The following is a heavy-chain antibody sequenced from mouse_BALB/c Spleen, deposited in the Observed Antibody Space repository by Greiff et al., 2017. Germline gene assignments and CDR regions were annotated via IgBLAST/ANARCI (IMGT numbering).Heavy chain of an antibody. D-gene: IGHD1-1*01. J-gene: IGHJ2*01. V-gene: IGHV1S56*01. CDR1: GYTFTSYY. CDR2: IYPGDGST. CDR3: ARDDYGRGE. Sequence: QVQLQQSGPELVKPGASVKMSCKASGYTFTSYYIHWVKQRPGQGLEWIGWIYPGDGSTKYNEKFKGKTTLTADKSSSTAYMLLSSLTSEDSAIYFCARDDYGRGEWGQGTTLTVSS.